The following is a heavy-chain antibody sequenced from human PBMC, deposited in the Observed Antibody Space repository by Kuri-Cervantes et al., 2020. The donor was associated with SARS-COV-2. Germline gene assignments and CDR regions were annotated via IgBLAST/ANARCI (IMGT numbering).Heavy chain of an antibody. CDR2: ISSDGKNK. J-gene: IGHJ6*02. Sequence: GESLKISCVVSGFNFSTTDMHWVRQAPGKGLEWVTFISSDGKNKKCMASVKGRFTISRDNSKNTLYLQMNSLRAEDTAVYYCASRFWSGYYQPYYYGMDVWGQGTTVTVSS. V-gene: IGHV3-30*03. D-gene: IGHD3-3*01. CDR3: ASRFWSGYYQPYYYGMDV. CDR1: GFNFSTTD.